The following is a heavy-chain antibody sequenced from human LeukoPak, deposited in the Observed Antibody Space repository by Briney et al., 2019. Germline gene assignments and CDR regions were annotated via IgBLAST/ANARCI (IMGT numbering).Heavy chain of an antibody. CDR3: AKCMSGTGVCLNFDS. CDR2: ISGSDSGT. CDR1: GFTFSTYA. J-gene: IGHJ4*02. D-gene: IGHD2-8*02. Sequence: PGGSLRLSCEASGFTFSTYAMSWVRQPPGNGLQWVSGISGSDSGTYYTDSVKGRFTISRDNSKNTVYLEIDNLRAEDTAVYYCAKCMSGTGVCLNFDSWGQGILVTVSS. V-gene: IGHV3-23*01.